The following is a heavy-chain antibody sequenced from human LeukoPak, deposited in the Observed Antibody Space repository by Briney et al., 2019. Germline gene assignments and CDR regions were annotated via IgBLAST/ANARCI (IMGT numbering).Heavy chain of an antibody. V-gene: IGHV1-8*03. CDR3: ARSYGYSYYYYMDV. J-gene: IGHJ6*03. D-gene: IGHD5-24*01. CDR1: GYTFTSYD. Sequence: GASVKVSCKASGYTFTSYDINWVRQATGQGLEWMGWMNPNSGNTGYAQKFQGRVTITRNTSISTAYMELSSLRSEDTAVYYCARSYGYSYYYYMDVWGKGTTVTVSS. CDR2: MNPNSGNT.